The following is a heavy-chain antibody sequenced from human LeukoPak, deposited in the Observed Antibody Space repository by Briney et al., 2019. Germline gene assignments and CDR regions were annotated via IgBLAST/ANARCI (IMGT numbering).Heavy chain of an antibody. V-gene: IGHV1-2*02. D-gene: IGHD3-22*01. CDR2: INPNSGGT. Sequence: ASVKVSCKASGYTFTCYYIYWVRQAPGQGLEWMGWINPNSGGTNYAQKFQGRVTMTRDTSISTAYMELSRLRSDDTAVYYCARETYYYNSKGGFDHWGQGTLVTVSS. J-gene: IGHJ5*02. CDR1: GYTFTCYY. CDR3: ARETYYYNSKGGFDH.